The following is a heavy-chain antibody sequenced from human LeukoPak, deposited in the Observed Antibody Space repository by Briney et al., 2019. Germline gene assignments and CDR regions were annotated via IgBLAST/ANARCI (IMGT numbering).Heavy chain of an antibody. Sequence: ASVKVSCKASGYTFTSYYMHWVRQAPGQGLEWMGIINPSGGSTSYAQKFQGRVTMTRDTSISTAYMELSRLRSDDTAVYYCARVAGTLLYYFDYWGQGTLVTVSS. D-gene: IGHD1-1*01. J-gene: IGHJ4*02. CDR1: GYTFTSYY. CDR3: ARVAGTLLYYFDY. CDR2: INPSGGST. V-gene: IGHV1-46*01.